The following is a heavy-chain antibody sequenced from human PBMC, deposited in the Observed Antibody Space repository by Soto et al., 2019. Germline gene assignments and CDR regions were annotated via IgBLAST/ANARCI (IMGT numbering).Heavy chain of an antibody. CDR2: IGTAGDT. CDR1: GFTFSNYD. J-gene: IGHJ6*04. D-gene: IGHD6-6*01. V-gene: IGHV3-13*01. Sequence: EVQLVESGGGLAQPGGSLRLSCAASGFTFSNYDMHWVRQVTGKGLEWISSIGTAGDTYYAGSVRGRFTISRENAKNSLYLKINSLRAGDTSVYYWERNLKNSASSAHSGMAVWGKGTT. CDR3: ERNLKNSASSAHSGMAV.